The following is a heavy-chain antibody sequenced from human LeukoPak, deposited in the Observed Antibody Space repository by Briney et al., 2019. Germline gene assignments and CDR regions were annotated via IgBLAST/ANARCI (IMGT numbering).Heavy chain of an antibody. V-gene: IGHV1-18*01. CDR2: ISAYNGNT. J-gene: IGHJ4*02. Sequence: ASVKVSCKASGYTFTSYGISWVRQAPGQGLEWMGWISAYNGNTNYAQKLQGRVTTTTDTSTSTAYMELRSLRSDDTAVYYCARDRYRYCSGGSCLSYLYYFDYWGQGTLVTASS. CDR3: ARDRYRYCSGGSCLSYLYYFDY. CDR1: GYTFTSYG. D-gene: IGHD2-15*01.